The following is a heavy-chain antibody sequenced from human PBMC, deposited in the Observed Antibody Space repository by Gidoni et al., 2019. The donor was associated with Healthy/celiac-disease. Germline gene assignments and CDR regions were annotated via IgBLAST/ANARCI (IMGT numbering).Heavy chain of an antibody. CDR3: ARVIMAAAELTFDI. CDR2: IYTSGST. J-gene: IGHJ3*02. V-gene: IGHV4-61*02. CDR1: GGSISSGSYY. Sequence: QVQLQESGPGLVKPSQTLSLTCTVSGGSISSGSYYWSWIRPPAGKGLEWIGRIYTSGSTNYNPSLKSRVTISVDTSKNQFSLKLSSVTAADTAVYYCARVIMAAAELTFDIWGQGTMVTVSS. D-gene: IGHD6-13*01.